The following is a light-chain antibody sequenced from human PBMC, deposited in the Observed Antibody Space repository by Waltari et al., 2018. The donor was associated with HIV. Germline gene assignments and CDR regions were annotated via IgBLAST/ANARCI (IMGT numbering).Light chain of an antibody. V-gene: IGLV2-8*01. CDR3: SAYAGSSNLFV. CDR1: SSDVGASNY. CDR2: EVS. J-gene: IGLJ1*01. Sequence: QSALTQPPSASGSPGQSVAVSSTGTSSDVGASNYVSWYQQHPGRAPKLLISEVSRRPSGFSDRFSGSKSGNTAFLTVSWLQPDDEADYYCSAYAGSSNLFVFGTGTKVTVL.